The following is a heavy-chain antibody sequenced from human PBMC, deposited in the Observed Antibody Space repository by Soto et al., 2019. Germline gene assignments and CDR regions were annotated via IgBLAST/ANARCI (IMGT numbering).Heavy chain of an antibody. V-gene: IGHV1-8*01. Sequence: QVQLVQSGAEVKKPGASVKVSCKASGDTFTSYDINWVRQATGQGLEWMGWMNPKNSNTGYAQKFQGRVTMTRNTSITTAYMELSSLRSEDTAVYYCAKAGWLGWFDPWGQGTLVTVSS. CDR1: GDTFTSYD. CDR2: MNPKNSNT. J-gene: IGHJ5*02. D-gene: IGHD1-1*01. CDR3: AKAGWLGWFDP.